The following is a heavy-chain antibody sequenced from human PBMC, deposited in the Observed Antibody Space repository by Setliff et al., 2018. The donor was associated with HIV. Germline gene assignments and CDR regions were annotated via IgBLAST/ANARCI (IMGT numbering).Heavy chain of an antibody. CDR2: IKQDGSQK. D-gene: IGHD3-9*01. V-gene: IGHV3-7*03. CDR1: GFTFSSYW. CDR3: ARDLNFDWLRAFDI. Sequence: ETLSLTCTASGFTFSSYWMSWVRQAPGKGLEWVANIKQDGSQKYYVDSVKGRFTISRDNAENSLYLQMNSLRDDETAVYYCARDLNFDWLRAFDIWGQGTMVTVSS. J-gene: IGHJ3*02.